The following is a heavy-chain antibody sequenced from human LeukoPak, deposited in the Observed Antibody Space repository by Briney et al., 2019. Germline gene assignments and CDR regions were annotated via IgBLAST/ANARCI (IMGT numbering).Heavy chain of an antibody. CDR1: GFTFTTYG. D-gene: IGHD3-22*01. CDR2: ISYDGSNK. CDR3: ARDSEVVTYYYYYGMDV. Sequence: GRSLRLSCAASGFTFTTYGMHWVRQAPGKGLEWVAVISYDGSNKYYADSVKGRFTISRDNSKNTLYLQMNSLRAEDTAVYYCARDSEVVTYYYYYGMDVWGQGTTVTVSS. J-gene: IGHJ6*02. V-gene: IGHV3-30*03.